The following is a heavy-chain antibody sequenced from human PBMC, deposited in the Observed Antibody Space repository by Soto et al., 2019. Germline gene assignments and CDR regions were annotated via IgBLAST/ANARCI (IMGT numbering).Heavy chain of an antibody. J-gene: IGHJ6*03. V-gene: IGHV3-33*01. CDR3: ARESTTGTTNYYYYYMDV. D-gene: IGHD1-1*01. CDR1: GFTFSSYG. CDR2: IWYDGSNK. Sequence: GGSLRLSCAASGFTFSSYGMHWVRQAPGKGLEWVAVIWYDGSNKYYADSVKGRFTISRDNSKNTLYLQMNSLRAEDTAVYYCARESTTGTTNYYYYYMDVWGKGTTVTVSS.